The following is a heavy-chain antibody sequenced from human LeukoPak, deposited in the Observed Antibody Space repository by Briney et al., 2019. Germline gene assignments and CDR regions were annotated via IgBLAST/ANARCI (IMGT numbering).Heavy chain of an antibody. V-gene: IGHV3-33*01. Sequence: GGSLRLSCAASGFTFSSYGMHWVRQAPGEGLEWVAVIWYDGSNKYYADSVKGRFTISRDNSKNTLYLQMNSLRAEDTAVYYCARGSGWYVDYWGQGTLVTVSS. CDR1: GFTFSSYG. CDR3: ARGSGWYVDY. J-gene: IGHJ4*02. CDR2: IWYDGSNK. D-gene: IGHD6-19*01.